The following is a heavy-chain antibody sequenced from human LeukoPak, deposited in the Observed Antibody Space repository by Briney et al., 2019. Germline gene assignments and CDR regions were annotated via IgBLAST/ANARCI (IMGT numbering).Heavy chain of an antibody. J-gene: IGHJ4*02. Sequence: PGGSLRLSCAASGLTFSSYPMHWVRQAPGKGLEWVAVISYDGSEKHYADPVKGRFTISRDNSKNTLYLQMSSLRAEDTAVYYCAKEVGSGWYEFDYWGQGTLVTVSS. CDR1: GLTFSSYP. D-gene: IGHD6-19*01. CDR3: AKEVGSGWYEFDY. V-gene: IGHV3-30-3*01. CDR2: ISYDGSEK.